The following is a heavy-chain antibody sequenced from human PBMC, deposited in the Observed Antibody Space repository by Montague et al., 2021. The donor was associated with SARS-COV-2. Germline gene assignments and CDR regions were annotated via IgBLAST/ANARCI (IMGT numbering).Heavy chain of an antibody. V-gene: IGHV2-70*11. D-gene: IGHD1-26*01. CDR2: IDWDGDK. Sequence: PALVKPTQTVTLTCTFSGFSLETPGMCVSWIRQPPGKALEWLARIDWDGDKDFSTSLKTRLTVSRDTSKNQVVLTMTNMDPGDTATYYCARTSPYSGSYKEFDYWGQGVLVTVSS. CDR1: GFSLETPGMC. J-gene: IGHJ4*02. CDR3: ARTSPYSGSYKEFDY.